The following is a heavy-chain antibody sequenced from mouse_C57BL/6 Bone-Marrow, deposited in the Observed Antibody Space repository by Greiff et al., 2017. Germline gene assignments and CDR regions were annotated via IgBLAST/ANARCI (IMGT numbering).Heavy chain of an antibody. J-gene: IGHJ3*01. CDR1: GYTFTSYW. CDR2: IDPSDSYT. V-gene: IGHV1-50*01. CDR3: ARPGAY. Sequence: QVQLQQSGAELVKPGASVKLSCKASGYTFTSYWMQWVKQRPGQGLEWIGEIDPSDSYTNYNQKFKGKATLTVDTSSSTAYMQLSSLTSEDSAVYYCARPGAYWGQGTLVTVSA.